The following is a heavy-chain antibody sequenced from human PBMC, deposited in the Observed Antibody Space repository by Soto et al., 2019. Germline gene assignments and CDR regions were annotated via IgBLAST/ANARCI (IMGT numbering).Heavy chain of an antibody. D-gene: IGHD4-17*01. Sequence: GGSLRLSCAASGFTFSSYAMSWVRQAPGKGLEWVSAISGSGGSTYYADSVKGRFTISRDNSKNTLYLQMNSLRAEDTAVYYCATQYGGRPYFDYWGQGTLVTVSS. CDR1: GFTFSSYA. J-gene: IGHJ4*02. CDR3: ATQYGGRPYFDY. CDR2: ISGSGGST. V-gene: IGHV3-23*01.